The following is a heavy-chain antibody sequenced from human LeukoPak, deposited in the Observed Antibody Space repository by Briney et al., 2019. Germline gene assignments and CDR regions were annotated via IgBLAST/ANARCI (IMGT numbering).Heavy chain of an antibody. CDR3: ARSSIAAAGTGAFDI. CDR2: IIPIFGTA. Sequence: ASVKVSCKASGGTFSSYAISWVRQAPGQGLEWMGGIIPIFGTANYAQKFQGRVTITTDESTSTAYMELCSLRSEDTAVYYCARSSIAAAGTGAFDIWGQGTMVTVSS. V-gene: IGHV1-69*05. J-gene: IGHJ3*02. CDR1: GGTFSSYA. D-gene: IGHD6-13*01.